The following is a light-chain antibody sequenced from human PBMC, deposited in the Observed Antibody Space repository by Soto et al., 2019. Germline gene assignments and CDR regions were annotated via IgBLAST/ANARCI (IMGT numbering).Light chain of an antibody. V-gene: IGKV3-15*01. CDR3: QQYTNWPT. CDR1: QSVSSN. CDR2: GTS. J-gene: IGKJ4*01. Sequence: EIVMTQSPATLSVSPGERATLSCRASQSVSSNLAWYQQKAAQAPRLLIYGTSTRLTGIPARFSGSGSGTEFTLTISSLQSEDFAVYYCQQYTNWPTFGGGTKVEIK.